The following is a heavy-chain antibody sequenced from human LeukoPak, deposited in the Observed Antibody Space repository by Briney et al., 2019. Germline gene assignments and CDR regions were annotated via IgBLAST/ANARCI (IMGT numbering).Heavy chain of an antibody. D-gene: IGHD1-26*01. J-gene: IGHJ4*02. CDR2: IYYIGST. V-gene: IGHV4-59*08. Sequence: PSETLSLTCTVSGGSISTYYWSWIRQPPGKGLEWIGYIYYIGSTNYNPSLKSRVTISVDTSKNQFSLKLSSVTAADTAVYYCARLGSGTYQYYFDYWGQGTLVTVSS. CDR1: GGSISTYY. CDR3: ARLGSGTYQYYFDY.